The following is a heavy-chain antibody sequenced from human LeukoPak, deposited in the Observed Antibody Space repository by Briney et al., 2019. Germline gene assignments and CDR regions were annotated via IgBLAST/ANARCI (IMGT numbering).Heavy chain of an antibody. V-gene: IGHV3-30-3*01. CDR2: ISYDGIKT. Sequence: GGSLRLSCAASGFTFSIYAMHWVRQAPGKGLEWVAVISYDGIKTYYADSMKGRFSISRDNPKNKLHLQMNSLRAEDTAVYYCARDYDILTGPLDFWGQGTLVTVSS. CDR1: GFTFSIYA. CDR3: ARDYDILTGPLDF. J-gene: IGHJ4*02. D-gene: IGHD3-9*01.